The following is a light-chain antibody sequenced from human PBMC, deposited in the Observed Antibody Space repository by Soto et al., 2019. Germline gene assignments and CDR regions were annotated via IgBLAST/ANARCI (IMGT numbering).Light chain of an antibody. V-gene: IGKV1-9*01. CDR2: GAS. CDR3: QQVKSFPLT. J-gene: IGKJ4*01. Sequence: IELTQSPPFLSASVGDRVTITCRADEGITTYLAWYQQQPGKAPKVLIYGASTLQNGVPPRFSGSGSGTVFTLTISSLQPEDFATYYCQQVKSFPLTFGGGTKVEVK. CDR1: EGITTY.